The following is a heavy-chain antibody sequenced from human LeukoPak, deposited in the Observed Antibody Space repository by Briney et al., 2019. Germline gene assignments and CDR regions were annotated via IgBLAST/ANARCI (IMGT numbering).Heavy chain of an antibody. V-gene: IGHV4-4*07. CDR3: VRDGPSWGLL. CDR1: GGSIGTYY. J-gene: IGHJ4*02. CDR2: VFTTGGA. D-gene: IGHD7-27*01. Sequence: KASETLSPTCTVSGGSIGTYYWSWIRQPAGKGLEWIGRVFTTGGANYNPSLKSRVTMSLDTSRNLFSLKLNSVTAADTAVYYCVRDGPSWGLLWGQGALVTVSS.